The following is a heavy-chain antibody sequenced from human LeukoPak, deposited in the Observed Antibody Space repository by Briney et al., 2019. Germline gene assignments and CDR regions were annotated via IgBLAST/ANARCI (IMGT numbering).Heavy chain of an antibody. J-gene: IGHJ3*02. V-gene: IGHV1-2*02. D-gene: IGHD2-2*02. Sequence: GASVKVSCKASGYTFTGYYMHWVRQAPGQGLEWMGWINPNSGGTNYAQKFQGRVTMTRDTSISTAYMELSRLRSDDTAVYYCARERVPVLGYCSSTSCYNAFDIWGQGTMVTVSS. CDR1: GYTFTGYY. CDR2: INPNSGGT. CDR3: ARERVPVLGYCSSTSCYNAFDI.